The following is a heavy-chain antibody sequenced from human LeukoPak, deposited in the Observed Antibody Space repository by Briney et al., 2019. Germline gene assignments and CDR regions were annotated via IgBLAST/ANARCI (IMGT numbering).Heavy chain of an antibody. J-gene: IGHJ5*02. CDR1: GGSFSGYY. Sequence: SETLSLTCAVYGGSFSGYYWSWIRQPPGKGLEWIGEINHSGSTNYNPSLKSRVTISVDTSKNQFSLKLSSVTAADTAVYYCARGAVMAAAGSGSNWFDPWGQGTLVTVSS. CDR2: INHSGST. D-gene: IGHD6-13*01. CDR3: ARGAVMAAAGSGSNWFDP. V-gene: IGHV4-34*01.